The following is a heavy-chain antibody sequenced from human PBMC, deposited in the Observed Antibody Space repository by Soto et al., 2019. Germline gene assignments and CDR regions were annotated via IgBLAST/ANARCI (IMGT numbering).Heavy chain of an antibody. CDR2: INHSGST. CDR1: GGSFSGYY. Sequence: QVQLQXXXXXXXXXXXXLXXTCAXYGGSFSGYYWSWIRQPPGKGLEWIGEINHSGSTNYNPSLKSRVTISVDTSKNQFSLKLSSVTAADTAVYYCARGLTGGYCSGGSCSNWFDPWGQGTLVTVSS. D-gene: IGHD2-15*01. J-gene: IGHJ5*02. V-gene: IGHV4-34*01. CDR3: ARGLTGGYCSGGSCSNWFDP.